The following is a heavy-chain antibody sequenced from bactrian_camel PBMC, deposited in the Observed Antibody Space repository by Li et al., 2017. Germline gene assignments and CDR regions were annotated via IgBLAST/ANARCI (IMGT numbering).Heavy chain of an antibody. D-gene: IGHD2*01. CDR1: GYTYSSYC. Sequence: HVQLVESGRGSVQAGGSLRLSCAASGYTYSSYCMGWFRQAPGKEREGVARIATGSGNTYYADSVKGRFTISQDNAKNTVYLQMNSLKPEDTAMYYCAARGPYCYTKLSVRDFTYWGQGTQVTVS. V-gene: IGHV3S1*01. J-gene: IGHJ6*01. CDR2: IATGSGNT. CDR3: AARGPYCYTKLSVRDFTY.